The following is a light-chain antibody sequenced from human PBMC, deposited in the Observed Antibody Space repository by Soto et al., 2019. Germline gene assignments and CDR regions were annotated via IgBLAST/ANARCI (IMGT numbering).Light chain of an antibody. V-gene: IGLV2-14*03. J-gene: IGLJ2*01. CDR3: SSYTSSSTLVV. Sequence: QSALTQPASVSGSPGQSITIACTGTSSDVGGYNYVSWYQQHPGKAPKLLIYDVSNRPSGVSNRFSASKSGNTASLTISGLQAEDEAEYYCSSYTSSSTLVVFGGGTKVTVL. CDR1: SSDVGGYNY. CDR2: DVS.